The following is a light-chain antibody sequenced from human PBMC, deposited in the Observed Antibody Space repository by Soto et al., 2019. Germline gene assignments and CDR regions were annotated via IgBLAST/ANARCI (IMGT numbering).Light chain of an antibody. CDR1: QSVGSSY. CDR3: QQYASSPST. V-gene: IGKV3-20*01. J-gene: IGKJ1*01. CDR2: GAS. Sequence: EIVLTQSPGTLSLSPGESATLSCRASQSVGSSYLAWYRQKPGQAPRLLIYGASSRATGIPDRFSGGGSGTDFTLTISRLEPEDFAVYYCQQYASSPSTFGQGTKVEIK.